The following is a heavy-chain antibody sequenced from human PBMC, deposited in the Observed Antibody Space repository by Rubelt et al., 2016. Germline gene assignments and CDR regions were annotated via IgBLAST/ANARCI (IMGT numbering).Heavy chain of an antibody. V-gene: IGHV1-69*01. J-gene: IGHJ4*02. CDR2: IIPIFGTA. CDR1: GGTFSSYA. D-gene: IGHD1-26*01. Sequence: QVQLVQSGAEVKKPGSSVKVSCKASGGTFSSYAISWVRQAPGQGLEWMGGIIPIFGTANYAQYFKGRFMITADESTCTADMGLSSMGSENTAVDYCASNSGSSRGGDYWGQGTLVTVSS. CDR3: ASNSGSSRGGDY.